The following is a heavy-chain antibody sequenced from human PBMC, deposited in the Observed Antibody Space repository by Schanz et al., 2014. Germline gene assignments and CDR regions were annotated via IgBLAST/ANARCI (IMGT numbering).Heavy chain of an antibody. J-gene: IGHJ4*02. CDR2: ISGSGGDT. D-gene: IGHD6-6*01. V-gene: IGHV3-23*01. Sequence: EVQLLESGGGLVQPGGSLRLSCAASGFTFSSYAMSWVRQAPGKGLEWVSAISGSGGDTYYADSVKGRFTISRDNSKNTLYLQMNSLRAEDPAVFYRAKGQVLSYYFDYRGQGTLGNVSS. CDR1: GFTFSSYA. CDR3: AKGQVLSYYFDY.